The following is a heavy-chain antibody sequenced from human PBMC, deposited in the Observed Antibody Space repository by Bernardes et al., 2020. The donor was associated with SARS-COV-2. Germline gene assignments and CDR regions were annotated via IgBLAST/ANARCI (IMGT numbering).Heavy chain of an antibody. J-gene: IGHJ4*02. D-gene: IGHD6-19*01. Sequence: GESLKISCKTSGYNFNDYWIGWVRQMPGKGLEWMGIIYPSDSDTRYSPSFQGQVTISADKSISTAFLHWSSLKASDSAMYYCASGWDASGWNSFDYWGQGTLVTVSS. CDR2: IYPSDSDT. CDR1: GYNFNDYW. V-gene: IGHV5-51*01. CDR3: ASGWDASGWNSFDY.